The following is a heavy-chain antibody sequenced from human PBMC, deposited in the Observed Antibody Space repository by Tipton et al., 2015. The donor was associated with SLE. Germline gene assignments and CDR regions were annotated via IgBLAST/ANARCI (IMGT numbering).Heavy chain of an antibody. V-gene: IGHV4-61*10. CDR1: GGSISSGGYY. CDR3: ARVVDTAMITR. D-gene: IGHD5-18*01. J-gene: IGHJ4*02. Sequence: LRLSCTVSGGSISSGGYYWSWIRQPAGKGLEWIGHIYFSGGTNYNPSLKSRVTISVDTSKNQFSLKLNSVTAADTAVYYCARVVDTAMITRWGQGTLVTVSS. CDR2: IYFSGGT.